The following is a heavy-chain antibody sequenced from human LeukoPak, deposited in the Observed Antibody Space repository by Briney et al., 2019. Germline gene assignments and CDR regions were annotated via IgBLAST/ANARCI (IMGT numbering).Heavy chain of an antibody. V-gene: IGHV3-74*01. D-gene: IGHD3-10*01. J-gene: IGHJ4*02. CDR2: INPDGSQT. Sequence: GVLRLSCAASGFTFNTYWMHWVRQAPAKGLVWVSHINPDGSQTNYADSVTGRFTISRDNAKNTLYLQMNSLRAEDTAVYYCARDPVRRDSYRGQGTLVTVSS. CDR1: GFTFNTYW. CDR3: ARDPVRRDSY.